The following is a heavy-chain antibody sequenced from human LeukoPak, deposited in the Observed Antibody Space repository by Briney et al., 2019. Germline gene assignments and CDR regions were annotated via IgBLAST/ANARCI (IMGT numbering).Heavy chain of an antibody. Sequence: GASVKVSCKASGYTFTDYYMHWVRQAPGQGLECMGWINPNSGGTNYAQKFQGRATMTRDTSISTAYVELSRLRSDDTAVYYCARAGAIVVVPAENWFDPWGQGTLVTVSS. V-gene: IGHV1-2*02. CDR1: GYTFTDYY. D-gene: IGHD2-2*01. CDR3: ARAGAIVVVPAENWFDP. J-gene: IGHJ5*02. CDR2: INPNSGGT.